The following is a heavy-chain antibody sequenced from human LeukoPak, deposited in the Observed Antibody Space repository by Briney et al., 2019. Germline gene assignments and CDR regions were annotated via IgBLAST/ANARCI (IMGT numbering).Heavy chain of an antibody. CDR2: IYYSGST. V-gene: IGHV4-31*03. Sequence: SETLSLTCTVSGGSISSGSYYWSWIRQHPGKGLEWIEYIYYSGSTYYNPSLKSRVTISVDTSKNQFSLKLSSVTAADTAVYYCANSNYEAVFDPWGQGTLVTVSS. CDR3: ANSNYEAVFDP. D-gene: IGHD4-11*01. CDR1: GGSISSGSYY. J-gene: IGHJ5*02.